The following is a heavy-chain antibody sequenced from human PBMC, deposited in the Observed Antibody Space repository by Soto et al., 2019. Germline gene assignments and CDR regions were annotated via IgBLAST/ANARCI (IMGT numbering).Heavy chain of an antibody. CDR3: ARDRGDCGGDCYEIDY. J-gene: IGHJ4*02. CDR1: GGTFSSYA. D-gene: IGHD2-21*02. Sequence: ASLKVSCKASGGTFSSYAISWVRQAPGQGLEWMGGIIPIFGTANYAQKFQGRVTITADESTSTAYMELSSLRSEDTAVYYCARDRGDCGGDCYEIDYWGQGTLVTVSS. V-gene: IGHV1-69*13. CDR2: IIPIFGTA.